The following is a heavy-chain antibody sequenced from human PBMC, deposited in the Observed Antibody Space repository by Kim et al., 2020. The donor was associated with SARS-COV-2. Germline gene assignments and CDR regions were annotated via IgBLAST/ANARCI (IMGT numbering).Heavy chain of an antibody. D-gene: IGHD6-19*01. Sequence: TYVQNFRGRVSMTRDTSTSTVFMELSSLRSEDTGMYYCARAGGYSSGRDFWGQGTLVTVSS. V-gene: IGHV1-46*01. J-gene: IGHJ4*02. CDR3: ARAGGYSSGRDF.